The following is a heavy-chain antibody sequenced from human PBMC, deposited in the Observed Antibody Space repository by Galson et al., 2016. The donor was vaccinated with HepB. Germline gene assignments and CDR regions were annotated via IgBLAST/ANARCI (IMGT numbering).Heavy chain of an antibody. D-gene: IGHD4-17*01. CDR2: FYWDYDK. J-gene: IGHJ4*02. V-gene: IGHV2-5*02. CDR3: AHRRVDDDYGIANYFDS. CDR1: GFSLNTSGVG. Sequence: PALVKPTQTLTLTCTFSGFSLNTSGVGVAWIRQPQGKALEWLALFYWDYDKRYSPSLKSRLTTPKDTSKNQVVLTLTNMDPVDTATYYCAHRRVDDDYGIANYFDSWGQGTLVTSSS.